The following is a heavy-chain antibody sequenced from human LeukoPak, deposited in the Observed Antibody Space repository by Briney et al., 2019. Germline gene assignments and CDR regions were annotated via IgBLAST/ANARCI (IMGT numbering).Heavy chain of an antibody. CDR1: GGSISSYY. CDR3: ARRVYSGSYNWFFDL. V-gene: IGHV4-39*01. D-gene: IGHD1-26*01. Sequence: SETLSLTCTVSGGSISSYYWSWIRQPPGKGLEWIGSISYRGSTYNSPSLKSRVTISVDTSKNQFSLKLSSVTAPDTAVYYCARRVYSGSYNWFFDLWGRGTLVTVS. CDR2: ISYRGST. J-gene: IGHJ2*01.